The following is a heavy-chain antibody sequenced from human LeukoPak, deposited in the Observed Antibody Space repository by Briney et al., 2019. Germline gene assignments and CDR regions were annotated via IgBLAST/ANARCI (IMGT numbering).Heavy chain of an antibody. Sequence: GGSLTLSCALYGFTQSSNYMRWVRQAPERGLEWVSVIYRGGSTYYADSVKGGFTISRDNFKIKLYLQMNSLRAEDTAVYYCARDLGRRGAYYYYGMDVWGQGTTVTVPS. CDR1: GFTQSSNY. D-gene: IGHD3-10*01. CDR2: IYRGGST. V-gene: IGHV3-66*01. J-gene: IGHJ6*02. CDR3: ARDLGRRGAYYYYGMDV.